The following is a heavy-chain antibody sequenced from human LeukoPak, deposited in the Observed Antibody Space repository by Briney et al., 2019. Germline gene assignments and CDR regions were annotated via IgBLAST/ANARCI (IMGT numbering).Heavy chain of an antibody. V-gene: IGHV4-31*03. CDR1: GASISTGGYY. CDR2: IYYTGSI. J-gene: IGHJ6*02. D-gene: IGHD3-10*01. Sequence: SETLSLTCTFSGASISTGGYYWTWIRQPPGEGLEWIRYIYYTGSIDYNPSLKSRLSISLDASKNQFSLKLNSVTAADTAVYYCARDHSYYFGSQTSTLDVWGQGTAVTVSS. CDR3: ARDHSYYFGSQTSTLDV.